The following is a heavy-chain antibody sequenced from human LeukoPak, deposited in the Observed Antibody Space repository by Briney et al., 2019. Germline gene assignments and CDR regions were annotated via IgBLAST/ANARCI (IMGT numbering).Heavy chain of an antibody. V-gene: IGHV1-18*01. D-gene: IGHD6-19*01. J-gene: IGHJ6*03. Sequence: ASVKVSCKASGYTFTSYGISWVRQPPGQGLEWMGWISAYNGNTNYEQKLQGRVTMTTDTSTSTAYMELRSLRSDDTAVYYCAREAYSSGWYVGYYYYYMDVWGKGTTVTVS. CDR3: AREAYSSGWYVGYYYYYMDV. CDR2: ISAYNGNT. CDR1: GYTFTSYG.